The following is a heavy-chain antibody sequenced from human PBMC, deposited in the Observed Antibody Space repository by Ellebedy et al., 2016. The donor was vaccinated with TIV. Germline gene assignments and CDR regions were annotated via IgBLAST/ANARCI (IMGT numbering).Heavy chain of an antibody. CDR3: ARDGACGGDCYGDNY. Sequence: AASVTVSCKASGYTFTDYYIHWVRQAPGQGLEWLGWINPKNGGTNYAQKFQGRVTMTRDTSISTAYMELSWLRSDDTAVYYCARDGACGGDCYGDNYWGQGSLVTVSS. CDR2: INPKNGGT. V-gene: IGHV1-2*02. J-gene: IGHJ4*02. CDR1: GYTFTDYY. D-gene: IGHD2-21*02.